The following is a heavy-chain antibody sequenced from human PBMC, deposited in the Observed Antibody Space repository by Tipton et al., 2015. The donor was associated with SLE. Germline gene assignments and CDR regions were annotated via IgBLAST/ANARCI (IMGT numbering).Heavy chain of an antibody. D-gene: IGHD3-3*01. CDR1: GDSMTNNNFY. V-gene: IGHV4-39*02. J-gene: IGHJ3*02. CDR3: ARGYDFWNGKSPGAFEI. CDR2: LSYSGTT. Sequence: TLSLTCSVSGDSMTNNNFYWGWIRQSPGRGLEWIGSLSYSGTTYYTTSLKSRVTMSIDPSKNHFSLTLNSVTAADTAVYYCARGYDFWNGKSPGAFEIWGRGTMVTVSS.